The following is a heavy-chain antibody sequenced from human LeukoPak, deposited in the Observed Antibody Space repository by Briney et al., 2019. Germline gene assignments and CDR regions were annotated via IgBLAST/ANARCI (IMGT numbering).Heavy chain of an antibody. J-gene: IGHJ5*02. D-gene: IGHD5-12*01. CDR2: IKSKTDGGTT. V-gene: IGHV3-15*07. Sequence: PGGSLRLSCAASGFTFSNAWMNWVRQAPGKGPEWVGRIKSKTDGGTTDYAAPVKGRFTISRDDSKNTLYLQMNSLKTEDTAVYYCTTTGYSGYDIPQAWGQGTLVTVSS. CDR3: TTTGYSGYDIPQA. CDR1: GFTFSNAW.